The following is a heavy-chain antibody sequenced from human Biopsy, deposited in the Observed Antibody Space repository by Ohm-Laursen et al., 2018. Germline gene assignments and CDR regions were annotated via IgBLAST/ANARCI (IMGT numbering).Heavy chain of an antibody. J-gene: IGHJ6*02. Sequence: SLRLSCTASGFTVNDHAMHWVRQPPGKGLEWVSGISWDSGRIGYADSVKGRFTVTRDNAKKSLYLEMNSLRPEDTAFYYCTKDWIPAGKDVWGQGTTVTVSS. CDR1: GFTVNDHA. CDR3: TKDWIPAGKDV. CDR2: ISWDSGRI. D-gene: IGHD2-2*03. V-gene: IGHV3-9*01.